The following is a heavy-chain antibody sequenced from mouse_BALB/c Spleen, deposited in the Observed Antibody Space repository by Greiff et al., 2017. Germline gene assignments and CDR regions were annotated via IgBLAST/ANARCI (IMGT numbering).Heavy chain of an antibody. D-gene: IGHD1-1*02. CDR1: GFTFTSFG. Sequence: EVKVEESGGGLVQPGGSRILSCAASGFTFTSFGMHWVRQAQEKGLAWVAYFSSGSSTIYYADRVKGRFTISRDNPKNTLFLQMTSLRSEDTAMYYCARVVPLAMDYWGQGTAVTVTS. J-gene: IGHJ4*01. V-gene: IGHV5-17*02. CDR3: ARVVPLAMDY. CDR2: FSSGSSTI.